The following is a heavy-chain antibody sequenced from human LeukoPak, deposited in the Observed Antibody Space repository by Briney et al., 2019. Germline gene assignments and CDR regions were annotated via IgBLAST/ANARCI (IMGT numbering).Heavy chain of an antibody. CDR1: GFTFSSYA. CDR2: ISGSGGST. V-gene: IGHV3-23*01. Sequence: GGSLRLSCAASGFTFSSYAMSWVRQAPGKGLEWVSAISGSGGSTYYADSVKGRFTIPRDNSKNTLYLQMNSLRAEDTAVYYCAKSLASGWYTAWGQGTMVTVSS. J-gene: IGHJ3*01. CDR3: AKSLASGWYTA. D-gene: IGHD6-19*01.